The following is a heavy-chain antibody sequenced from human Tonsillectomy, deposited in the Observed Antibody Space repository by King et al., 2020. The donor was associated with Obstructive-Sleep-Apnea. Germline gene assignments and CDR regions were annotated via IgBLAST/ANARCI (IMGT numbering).Heavy chain of an antibody. Sequence: VQLVESGGGLVQPGGSLRLSCAASGFTFSSYDMHWFRQVTGKDLEWVSAIGTAGDTYCPGSVKGRFTISRENAKNSLYLQMNSLRAGDTAVYYCARGRGEFVTGDGMDVWGQGTTVTVSS. D-gene: IGHD3-10*01. V-gene: IGHV3-13*01. CDR1: GFTFSSYD. CDR3: ARGRGEFVTGDGMDV. J-gene: IGHJ6*02. CDR2: IGTAGDT.